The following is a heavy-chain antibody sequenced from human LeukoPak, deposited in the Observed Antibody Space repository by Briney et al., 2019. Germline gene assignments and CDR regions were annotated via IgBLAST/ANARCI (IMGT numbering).Heavy chain of an antibody. CDR1: GYTFTGYY. CDR3: ARDMGTSYDFWSGYYGY. J-gene: IGHJ4*02. D-gene: IGHD3-3*01. V-gene: IGHV1-2*02. CDR2: INPSSGGT. Sequence: GASVKVSCKASGYTFTGYYMHWVRQAPGQGLEWMGWINPSSGGTNYAQKFQGRVTMTRDTSISTAYMELSRLRSDDTAVYYCARDMGTSYDFWSGYYGYWGQGTLVTVSS.